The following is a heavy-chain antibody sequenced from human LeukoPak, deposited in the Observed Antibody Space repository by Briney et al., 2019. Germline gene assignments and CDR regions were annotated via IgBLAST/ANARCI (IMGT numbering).Heavy chain of an antibody. CDR3: AKKRGGYCSSTSCWVSHGMDV. CDR2: MDYSESS. D-gene: IGHD2-2*01. CDR1: GGSIRSSSYY. Sequence: SETLSLTCTVSGGSIRSSSYYRAWIRQPPGKGLEWIGSMDYSESSDYNPSLRSRLTISADTSKNQFSLKLTSVTAADTAVYYCAKKRGGYCSSTSCWVSHGMDVWGKGTTVTVSS. V-gene: IGHV4-39*07. J-gene: IGHJ6*04.